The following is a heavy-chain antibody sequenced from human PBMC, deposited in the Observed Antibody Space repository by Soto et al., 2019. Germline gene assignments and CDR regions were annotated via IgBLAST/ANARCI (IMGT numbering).Heavy chain of an antibody. Sequence: QVQLEQSGAEVKKPGASMKVSCQASGYTFTSYYIHWVRQAPGQGLEWMGVSHVGPDTTMYAQKFQGRVTMTRDTSTSTVYMELSSLISEDTAVYFCARESSGTQYFDYWAREPWSPSPQ. CDR1: GYTFTSYY. CDR2: SHVGPDTT. V-gene: IGHV1-46*01. CDR3: ARESSGTQYFDY. D-gene: IGHD6-19*01. J-gene: IGHJ4*02.